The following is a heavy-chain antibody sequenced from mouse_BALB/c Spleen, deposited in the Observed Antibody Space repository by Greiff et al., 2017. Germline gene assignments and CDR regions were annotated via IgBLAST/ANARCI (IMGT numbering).Heavy chain of an antibody. J-gene: IGHJ3*01. CDR2: IRNKANGYTT. V-gene: IGHV7-3*02. CDR1: GFTFTAYY. Sequence: EVKLVESGGGLVQPGGSLRLSCATSGFTFTAYYMSWVRQPPGKALEWLGFIRNKANGYTTEYSASVKGRFTISRDNSQSILYLQMNTLRAEDSATYYCARDNFAYWGQGTLVTVSA. CDR3: ARDNFAY.